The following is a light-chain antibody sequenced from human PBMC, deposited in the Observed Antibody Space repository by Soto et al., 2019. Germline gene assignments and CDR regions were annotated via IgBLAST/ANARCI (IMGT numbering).Light chain of an antibody. V-gene: IGKV1-27*01. J-gene: IGKJ4*01. CDR3: QKYNSAPRT. Sequence: DIKMTQSPSSLSASVGDRVTITCRASQDISNYLAWYQQKPGKVPKLLFYAASTLQSGVPSRFSGSGSGTDFTLTISSLQPEDVATYYSQKYNSAPRTFGGGTKVEIK. CDR1: QDISNY. CDR2: AAS.